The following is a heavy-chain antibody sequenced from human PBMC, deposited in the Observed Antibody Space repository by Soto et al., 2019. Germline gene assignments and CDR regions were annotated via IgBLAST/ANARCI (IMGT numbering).Heavy chain of an antibody. CDR1: GFTFSTYA. CDR2: ISYDGSNK. Sequence: QVQLVESGGGVVQPGRSLRLSCAASGFTFSTYAMHWVRQAPGKGLEWVALISYDGSNKYYADSVKGRFTISRDSSKNTLSLQMNTLRGEDTAVYYCARGGQLFDDLGQGTLVTVSS. D-gene: IGHD6-13*01. CDR3: ARGGQLFDD. V-gene: IGHV3-30-3*01. J-gene: IGHJ4*02.